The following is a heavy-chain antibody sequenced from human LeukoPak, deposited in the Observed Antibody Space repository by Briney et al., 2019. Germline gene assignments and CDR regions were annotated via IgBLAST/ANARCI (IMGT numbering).Heavy chain of an antibody. J-gene: IGHJ4*02. CDR3: AKDLSAGSRDYHFDY. CDR2: TSYDGSDK. CDR1: GFIFSSYG. Sequence: GRSLRLSCAASGFIFSSYGMHWVRQGPGKGLEWVAVTSYDGSDKHYADSVKGRFTISRDNSKSTLYLQMNSLRAEDTAVYYCAKDLSAGSRDYHFDYWGQGTLVTASS. V-gene: IGHV3-30*18. D-gene: IGHD6-13*01.